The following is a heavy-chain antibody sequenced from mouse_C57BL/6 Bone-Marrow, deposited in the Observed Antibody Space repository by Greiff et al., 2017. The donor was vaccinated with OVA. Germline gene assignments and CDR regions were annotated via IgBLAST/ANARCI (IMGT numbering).Heavy chain of an antibody. J-gene: IGHJ3*01. Sequence: VQLQQSGPELVKPGASVKISCKASGYTFTDYYMNWVKQSHGKSLEWIGDINPNNGGTSYNQKFKGKATLTVDKSSSTAYMELRSLTSEDSAVYYCGRGTLFSYGGQGTLATVSA. CDR3: GRGTLFSY. V-gene: IGHV1-26*01. D-gene: IGHD3-3*01. CDR2: INPNNGGT. CDR1: GYTFTDYY.